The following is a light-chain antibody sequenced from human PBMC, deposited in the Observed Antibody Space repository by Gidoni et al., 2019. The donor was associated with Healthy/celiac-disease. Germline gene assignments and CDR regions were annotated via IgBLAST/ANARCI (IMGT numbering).Light chain of an antibody. CDR3: MQALQTVYT. Sequence: DIVMTQSPLSLPVTPGEPASISCRSSQSLLHSNGYNYLDWYLQKPGQSPQLLIYLGSNRASGVPDRFSGSGSGTDFTLKISRVEAEDVGVYYCMQALQTVYTFGHXTKLEIK. J-gene: IGKJ2*01. CDR2: LGS. CDR1: QSLLHSNGYNY. V-gene: IGKV2-28*01.